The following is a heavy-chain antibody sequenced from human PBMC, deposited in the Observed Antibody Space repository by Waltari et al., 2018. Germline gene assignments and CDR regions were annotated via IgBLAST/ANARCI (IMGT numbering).Heavy chain of an antibody. D-gene: IGHD6-19*01. V-gene: IGHV3-30*04. CDR3: ARQRRSSGHAFDI. Sequence: QVQLVESGGGVVQPGRSLRLSCAASGFTFSSYAMHWVRQAPGKGLEWVAVISYDGSNKYYADSVKGRFTISRDNSKNTLYLQMNSLRAEDTAVYYCARQRRSSGHAFDIWGQGTMVTVSS. CDR2: ISYDGSNK. J-gene: IGHJ3*02. CDR1: GFTFSSYA.